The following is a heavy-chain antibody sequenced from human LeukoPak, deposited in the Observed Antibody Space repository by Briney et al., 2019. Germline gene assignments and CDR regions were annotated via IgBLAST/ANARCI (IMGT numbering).Heavy chain of an antibody. J-gene: IGHJ4*02. CDR2: ITTTGGGT. Sequence: PGRSLRLSCAASGFTFSTYAMRCVRQAPGKGLEWVSSITTTGGGTAYGDSVKGRFTISRDNSKNTLFLQMNSLRAEDTAVYYCTRRGYSYEADYWGQGTLVTVSS. CDR3: TRRGYSYEADY. D-gene: IGHD5-18*01. V-gene: IGHV3-23*01. CDR1: GFTFSTYA.